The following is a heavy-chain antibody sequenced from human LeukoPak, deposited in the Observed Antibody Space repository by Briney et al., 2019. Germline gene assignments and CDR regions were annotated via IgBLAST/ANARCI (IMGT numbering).Heavy chain of an antibody. J-gene: IGHJ4*02. D-gene: IGHD1-20*01. V-gene: IGHV4-4*09. CDR3: ARHLTGSVDY. Sequence: SETLSLTCTVSGGSISSYYWSWIRQPPGKGLEWIGYIYTSGSTNYNPSLKSRVTISVDTSKNQFSLKLSSVTAADTAVYYCARHLTGSVDYWGQGTLVTVSS. CDR1: GGSISSYY. CDR2: IYTSGST.